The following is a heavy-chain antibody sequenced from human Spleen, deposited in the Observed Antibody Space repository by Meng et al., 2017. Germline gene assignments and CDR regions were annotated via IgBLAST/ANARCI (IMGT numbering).Heavy chain of an antibody. Sequence: QVQLVESGGGVVQPGTSMRLSCVDSTFSFSSHGMHWVRQAPGRGLEWVAVLSSDGSNKYYADSVKGRFTISRDNSKKTLYLQMNSLRAEDTALYYCAKDQWQNLVRWFDPWGRGTLVTVSS. J-gene: IGHJ5*02. CDR2: LSSDGSNK. V-gene: IGHV3-30*18. CDR3: AKDQWQNLVRWFDP. D-gene: IGHD6-13*01. CDR1: TFSFSSHG.